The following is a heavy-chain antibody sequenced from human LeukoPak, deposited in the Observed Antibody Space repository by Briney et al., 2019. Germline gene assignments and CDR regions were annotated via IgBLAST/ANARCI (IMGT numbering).Heavy chain of an antibody. CDR2: IYYSGST. V-gene: IGHV4-39*01. CDR1: GGSISSSSYY. CDR3: TRLTPGKNWFDP. J-gene: IGHJ5*02. D-gene: IGHD3-10*01. Sequence: SETLSLTCTVSGGSISSSSYYWGWIRQPPGKGLEWIGSIYYSGSTYYNPSLKSRVTISVDTSKNQFSLKLSSVTAADTSVYYCTRLTPGKNWFDPGGHGTLVTVSS.